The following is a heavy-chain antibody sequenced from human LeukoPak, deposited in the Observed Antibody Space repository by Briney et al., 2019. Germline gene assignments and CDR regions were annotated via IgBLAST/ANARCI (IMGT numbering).Heavy chain of an antibody. CDR1: GGSISSSNW. V-gene: IGHV4-4*02. D-gene: IGHD3/OR15-3a*01. Sequence: PSGTLSLTCAVSGGSISSSNWWSWVRQPPGKGLEWIGEIYHSGSTNYNPSLKSRVTISVDTSKNQFSLKLSSVTAADTAVYYCARGGPRWPLGRYYYGMDVWGQGTTVTVSS. J-gene: IGHJ6*02. CDR2: IYHSGST. CDR3: ARGGPRWPLGRYYYGMDV.